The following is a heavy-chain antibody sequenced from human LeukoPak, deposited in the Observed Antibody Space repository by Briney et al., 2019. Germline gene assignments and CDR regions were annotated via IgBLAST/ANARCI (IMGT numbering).Heavy chain of an antibody. D-gene: IGHD6-13*01. V-gene: IGHV3-21*01. CDR2: ISSSSSYI. Sequence: GGSLRLSCAASGFTFSSYSMNWVRQAPGKGLEWVSSISSSSSYIYYADSVKGRFTISRDNAKNTLYLQMSTLRAEDTAVYYCVKTSGSSWYTFDYWGQGTLVTVSS. CDR1: GFTFSSYS. J-gene: IGHJ4*02. CDR3: VKTSGSSWYTFDY.